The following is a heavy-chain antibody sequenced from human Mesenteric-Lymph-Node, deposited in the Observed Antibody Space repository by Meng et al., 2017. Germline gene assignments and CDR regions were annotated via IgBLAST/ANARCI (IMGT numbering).Heavy chain of an antibody. V-gene: IGHV3-30*04. CDR1: GFTFSSYA. Sequence: GGSLRLSCAASGFTFSSYAMHWVRQAPGKGLEWVAVISYDGSNKYYADSVKGRFTISRDNSKNTLYLQMNSLRAEDTAVYYCARDVRYGSGIPTPGHDDYWGQGTLVTVSS. J-gene: IGHJ4*02. CDR3: ARDVRYGSGIPTPGHDDY. CDR2: ISYDGSNK. D-gene: IGHD3-10*01.